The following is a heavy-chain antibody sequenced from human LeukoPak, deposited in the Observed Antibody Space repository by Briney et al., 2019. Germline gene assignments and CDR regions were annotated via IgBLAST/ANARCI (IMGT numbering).Heavy chain of an antibody. J-gene: IGHJ4*02. V-gene: IGHV3-30*02. CDR3: AKEGYYDFWSGNHPVDY. CDR1: GFTFSSYG. Sequence: PGGSLRLSCAASGFTFSSYGMHWVRQAPGKGLEWVAFIRYDGSNKYYADSVKGRFTISRDNSKNTLYLQMNSLRAEDTAVYYCAKEGYYDFWSGNHPVDYWGQGTLVTVSS. D-gene: IGHD3-3*01. CDR2: IRYDGSNK.